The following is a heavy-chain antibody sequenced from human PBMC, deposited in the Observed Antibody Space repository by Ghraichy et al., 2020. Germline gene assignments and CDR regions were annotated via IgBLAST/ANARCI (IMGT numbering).Heavy chain of an antibody. V-gene: IGHV4-59*08. CDR2: NFYYASA. CDR3: ARLGLGHCMDV. Sequence: SETLSLTCNVPTDSMKTYYWSWIRQSPGKGLEWLGYNFYYASAKYNPSLESRATISIDTSKNQSSLRLRSVTAADTAVYYCARLGLGHCMDVWGKGTTVIVS. J-gene: IGHJ6*03. CDR1: TDSMKTYY. D-gene: IGHD5/OR15-5a*01.